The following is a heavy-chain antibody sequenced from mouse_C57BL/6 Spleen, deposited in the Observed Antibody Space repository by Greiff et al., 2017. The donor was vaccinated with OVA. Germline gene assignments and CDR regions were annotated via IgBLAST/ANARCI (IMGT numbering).Heavy chain of an antibody. CDR3: ARSGSSGYVETWFAY. CDR2: ISPGDGDT. Sequence: QVHVKQSGPELVKPGASVKISCKASGYAFSSSWMNWVKQRPGKGLEWIGRISPGDGDTNYNGKFKGKATLTADKSSRTAYMQLSSLTSEDSAVYFCARSGSSGYVETWFAYWGQGTLVTVSA. CDR1: GYAFSSSW. D-gene: IGHD3-2*02. V-gene: IGHV1-82*01. J-gene: IGHJ3*01.